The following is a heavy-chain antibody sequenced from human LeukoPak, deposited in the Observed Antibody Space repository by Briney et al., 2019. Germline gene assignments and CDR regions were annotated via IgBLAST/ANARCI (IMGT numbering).Heavy chain of an antibody. Sequence: ASVKVSCKASGFSFPSYGISWVRQAPGQGLEWIGWITAYDGDTKYAEKFQGRITMATDTSTSTASMELWSLRSDDTAVYYCARDWQLPSGPDVFDIWGQGTVVTVSS. CDR2: ITAYDGDT. CDR1: GFSFPSYG. D-gene: IGHD1-1*01. V-gene: IGHV1-18*01. J-gene: IGHJ3*02. CDR3: ARDWQLPSGPDVFDI.